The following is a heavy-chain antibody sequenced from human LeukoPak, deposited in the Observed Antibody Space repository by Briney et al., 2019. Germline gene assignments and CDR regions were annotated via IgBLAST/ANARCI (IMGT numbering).Heavy chain of an antibody. CDR1: GGSFSGYY. CDR2: INHSGST. V-gene: IGHV4-34*01. D-gene: IGHD3-22*01. Sequence: PSETLSLTCAVYGGSFSGYYWSWIRQPPGKGLEWIGDINHSGSTNYNPSLESRVIISVDTSKNQFSLKLSSVTAADTAVYYCARGIRYYYDSSGSFPSFDYWGQGTLVTVSS. CDR3: ARGIRYYYDSSGSFPSFDY. J-gene: IGHJ4*02.